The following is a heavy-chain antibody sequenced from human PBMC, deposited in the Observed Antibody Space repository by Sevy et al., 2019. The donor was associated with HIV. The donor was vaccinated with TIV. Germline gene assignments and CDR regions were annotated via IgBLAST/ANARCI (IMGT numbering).Heavy chain of an antibody. Sequence: GGSLRLSCAASEFTFRDYTMNWVRQVPGNGLEWVSSISSGSSYISYADSVKGRFTISRDNAENLLFLQMNSLRAEDTAVYYCVRDRDYYGSGSYDYSGQGTLVTVSS. CDR1: EFTFRDYT. CDR3: VRDRDYYGSGSYDY. CDR2: ISSGSSYI. J-gene: IGHJ4*02. D-gene: IGHD3-10*01. V-gene: IGHV3-21*06.